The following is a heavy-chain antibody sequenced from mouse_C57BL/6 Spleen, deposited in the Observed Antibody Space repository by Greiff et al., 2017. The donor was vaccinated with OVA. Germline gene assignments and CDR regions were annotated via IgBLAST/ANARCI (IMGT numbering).Heavy chain of an antibody. D-gene: IGHD2-4*01. Sequence: VQLQESGPGLVKPSQSLSLTCSVTGYSITSGYYWNWIRQFPGNKLEWMGYISYDGSNNYNPSLKNRISITRDTSKNQFFLKLNSVTTEDTATYYCARGDYEVAMDYWGQGTSVTVSS. V-gene: IGHV3-6*01. CDR3: ARGDYEVAMDY. J-gene: IGHJ4*01. CDR1: GYSITSGYY. CDR2: ISYDGSN.